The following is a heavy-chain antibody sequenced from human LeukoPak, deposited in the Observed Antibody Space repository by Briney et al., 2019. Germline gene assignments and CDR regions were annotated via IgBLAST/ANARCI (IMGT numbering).Heavy chain of an antibody. CDR1: GGTFSSYA. J-gene: IGHJ5*02. CDR2: IIPIFGTA. D-gene: IGHD6-13*01. CDR3: ARDSNIAAAGTVWFDP. Sequence: SVKVSCKASGGTFSSYAIGWVRQAPGQGLEWMGGIIPIFGTANYAQKFQGRVTITADESTSTAYMELSSLRSEDTAVYYCARDSNIAAAGTVWFDPWGQGTLVTVSS. V-gene: IGHV1-69*13.